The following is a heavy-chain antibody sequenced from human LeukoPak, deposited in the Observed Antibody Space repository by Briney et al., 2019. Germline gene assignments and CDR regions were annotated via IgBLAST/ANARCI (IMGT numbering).Heavy chain of an antibody. V-gene: IGHV1-69*01. CDR2: IIPIFGTA. J-gene: IGHJ5*02. D-gene: IGHD5-24*01. CDR3: ARDNSVRDDAWWFNP. Sequence: SVKVSCKASGGTFSSYAISWVRQAPGQGLEWMGGIIPIFGTANYAQKFQGRVTITADESTSTAYMELSSLRSEDTAVYYCARDNSVRDDAWWFNPWGQGTLVTVSS. CDR1: GGTFSSYA.